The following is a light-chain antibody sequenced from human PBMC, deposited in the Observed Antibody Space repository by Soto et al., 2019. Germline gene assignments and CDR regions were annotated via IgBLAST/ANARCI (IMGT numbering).Light chain of an antibody. CDR3: SSYTTGSTLYV. V-gene: IGLV2-14*01. Sequence: QSVLTQPASVSGSPGRSITISCTGSSNDIGAYKYVSWYQQYPGKAPKLIIFEVSNRPSGVSNRFSGSKSGNTASLTIAGLQAEDEADYHCSSYTTGSTLYVFGGGTRSPS. CDR1: SNDIGAYKY. J-gene: IGLJ1*01. CDR2: EVS.